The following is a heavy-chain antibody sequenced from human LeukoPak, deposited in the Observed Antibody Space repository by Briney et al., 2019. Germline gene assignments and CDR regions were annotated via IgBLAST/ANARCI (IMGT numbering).Heavy chain of an antibody. CDR3: AKDIRYYYDSSGKDAFDI. CDR1: GFTFDDYA. CDR2: ISGDGGST. V-gene: IGHV3-43*02. Sequence: GGSLRLSCAASGFTFDDYAMHWVRQAPGKGLEWVSLISGDGGSTYYADSVKGRFTISRDNSKNSLYLQMNSLRTEDTALYYCAKDIRYYYDSSGKDAFDIWGQETMVTVSS. J-gene: IGHJ3*02. D-gene: IGHD3-22*01.